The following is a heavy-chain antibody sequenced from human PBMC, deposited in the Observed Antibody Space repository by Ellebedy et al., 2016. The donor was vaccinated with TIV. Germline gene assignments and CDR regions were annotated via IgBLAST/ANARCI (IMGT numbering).Heavy chain of an antibody. V-gene: IGHV3-30-3*01. Sequence: GGSLRLSXPASEFILTRYIMHWVRQPPGKGLEWVALMSYVGNYRHYADSVKGRFTISRDNSKNTLYLQMSSLRAEDTAIYYCASESSTWAEFDYWGQGSLVTVSS. CDR3: ASESSTWAEFDY. J-gene: IGHJ4*02. D-gene: IGHD2/OR15-2a*01. CDR1: EFILTRYI. CDR2: MSYVGNYR.